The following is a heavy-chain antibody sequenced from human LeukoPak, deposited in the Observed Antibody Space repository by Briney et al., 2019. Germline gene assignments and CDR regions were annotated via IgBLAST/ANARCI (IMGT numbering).Heavy chain of an antibody. CDR1: GFTFDDYG. CDR3: ARDRAFMGAAAAPVD. V-gene: IGHV3-20*04. J-gene: IGHJ4*02. Sequence: GGSLRLSCAASGFTFDDYGMSWVRQAPGKGLEWVSGINWNGGSTGYADSVKGRFTISRDNAKNSLYLQMNSLRAEDTAVYYCARDRAFMGAAAAPVDWGQGTLVTVSS. CDR2: INWNGGST. D-gene: IGHD6-13*01.